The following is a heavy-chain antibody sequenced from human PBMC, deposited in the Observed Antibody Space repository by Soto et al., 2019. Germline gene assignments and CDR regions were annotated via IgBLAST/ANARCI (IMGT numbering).Heavy chain of an antibody. V-gene: IGHV3-33*01. CDR2: IWYDGSNK. J-gene: IGHJ6*01. Sequence: GGSLRLSCAASGFTFSSYGMHWVRQAPGKGLEWVAVIWYDGSNKYYADSVKGRFTISRDNSKNTLYLQMNSLRAEDTAVYYCARAGSGYYGMDVWGQGTKVTVSS. CDR1: GFTFSSYG. D-gene: IGHD3-22*01. CDR3: ARAGSGYYGMDV.